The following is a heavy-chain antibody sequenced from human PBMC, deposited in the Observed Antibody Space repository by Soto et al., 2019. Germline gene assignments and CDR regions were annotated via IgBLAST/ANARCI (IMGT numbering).Heavy chain of an antibody. CDR2: IKSKSDGETT. CDR3: TTQGGGDDIYFDY. V-gene: IGHV3-15*01. CDR1: GFSFSDAW. J-gene: IGHJ4*02. D-gene: IGHD3-16*01. Sequence: EVQLVESGGGLVQPGGSLRLSCAASGFSFSDAWMIWVRQAPGKGLQWVGRIKSKSDGETTDYAAPVKDRFTISRDDSKKTVYLRMNSLKTEDTATYFCTTQGGGDDIYFDYWGQGTLVAVSS.